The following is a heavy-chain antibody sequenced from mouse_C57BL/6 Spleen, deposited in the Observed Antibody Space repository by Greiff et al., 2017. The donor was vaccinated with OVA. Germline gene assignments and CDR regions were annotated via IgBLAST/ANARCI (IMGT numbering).Heavy chain of an antibody. CDR3: ARQGINWVYAMDY. J-gene: IGHJ4*01. V-gene: IGHV1-61*01. D-gene: IGHD4-1*01. Sequence: QSCKASGYTFTSYWMDWVKQRPGQGLEWIGNIYPSDSETHYNQKFKDKATLTVDKSSSTAYMQLSSLTSEDSAVYYCARQGINWVYAMDYWGQGTSVTVSS. CDR2: IYPSDSET. CDR1: GYTFTSYW.